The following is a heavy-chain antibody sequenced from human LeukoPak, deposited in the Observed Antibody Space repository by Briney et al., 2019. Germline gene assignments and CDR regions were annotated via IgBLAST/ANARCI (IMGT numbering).Heavy chain of an antibody. J-gene: IGHJ4*02. CDR3: ATSGYSYGYYFDY. Sequence: ASVKVSCKASGYTFTSYAMHWVRQAPGQRLEWMGWINAGNGNTGYAQKFQGRVTMTRNTSISTAYMELSSLRSEDTAVYCCATSGYSYGYYFDYWGQGTLVTVSS. V-gene: IGHV1-3*01. D-gene: IGHD5-18*01. CDR1: GYTFTSYA. CDR2: INAGNGNT.